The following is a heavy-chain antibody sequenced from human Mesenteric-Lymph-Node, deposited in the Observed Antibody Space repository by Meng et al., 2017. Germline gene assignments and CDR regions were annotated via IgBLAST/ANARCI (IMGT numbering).Heavy chain of an antibody. CDR1: GFSLSTSEVG. CDR3: ALFTRSWFDP. J-gene: IGHJ5*02. V-gene: IGHV2-5*02. D-gene: IGHD2-2*01. CDR2: IYWDDDK. Sequence: IPLKRVGPPLVKPPTNALISSTSSGFSLSTSEVGVGWIRQPPGKALEWLAVIYWDDDKRYSPSLKSRLTITKDTSKNQVVLTLTNMDPVDTATYYCALFTRSWFDPWGQGTLVTVSS.